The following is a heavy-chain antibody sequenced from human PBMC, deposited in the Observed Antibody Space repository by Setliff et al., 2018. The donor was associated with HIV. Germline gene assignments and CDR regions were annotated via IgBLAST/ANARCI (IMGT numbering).Heavy chain of an antibody. D-gene: IGHD3-22*01. CDR1: GFTVNSHY. CDR3: ARSYYYDSRRYYPHDY. J-gene: IGHJ4*02. CDR2: ISHDGNYQ. Sequence: GGSLRLSCAVSGFTVNSHYMTWVRQAPGKGLEWVAVISHDGNYQYYAGSVKGRFTISRDNSKNTLDLQMNSLRPEDTAVYYCARSYYYDSRRYYPHDYWGQGTLVTVSS. V-gene: IGHV3-30*03.